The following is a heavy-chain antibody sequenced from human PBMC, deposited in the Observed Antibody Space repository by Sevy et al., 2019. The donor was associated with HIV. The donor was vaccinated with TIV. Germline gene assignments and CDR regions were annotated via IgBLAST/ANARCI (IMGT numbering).Heavy chain of an antibody. Sequence: SETLSLTCTVSGGSISSSSYYWGWIRQPPGKGLEWIGSIYYSGSTYYNPSLKSRITISVDTSKNQFSLKLSSVTAAETAVYYCARLNRGSSWNGSGFDYWGQGTLVTVSS. D-gene: IGHD6-13*01. CDR2: IYYSGST. CDR1: GGSISSSSYY. V-gene: IGHV4-39*01. CDR3: ARLNRGSSWNGSGFDY. J-gene: IGHJ4*02.